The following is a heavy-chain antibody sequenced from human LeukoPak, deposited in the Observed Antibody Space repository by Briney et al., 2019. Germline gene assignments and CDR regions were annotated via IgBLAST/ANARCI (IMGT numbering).Heavy chain of an antibody. Sequence: PSETLSLTCTVSGGSIRSYYWNWLRQPPGKGLEWIGYIYYSGSTKYNPSLKSRATISLDTSKNQFSLKLSSVTATDTAVYYCATGMTVAGDWVFDYWGQGTLVTVSS. CDR3: ATGMTVAGDWVFDY. V-gene: IGHV4-59*01. CDR1: GGSIRSYY. J-gene: IGHJ4*02. CDR2: IYYSGST. D-gene: IGHD6-19*01.